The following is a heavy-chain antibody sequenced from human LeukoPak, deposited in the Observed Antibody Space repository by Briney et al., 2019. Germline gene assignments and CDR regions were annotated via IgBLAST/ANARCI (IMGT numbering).Heavy chain of an antibody. D-gene: IGHD4-23*01. V-gene: IGHV5-51*01. Sequence: GESLKISCKGSGYRFTSYWIGWVRQMPGKGLEWMGIIYHGDSDTRYSPSFQGQVTISADKSISAAYLQWSSLKASDTAMYYCARHTNDYGGYGDYWGQGTLVTVSS. CDR1: GYRFTSYW. CDR3: ARHTNDYGGYGDY. J-gene: IGHJ4*02. CDR2: IYHGDSDT.